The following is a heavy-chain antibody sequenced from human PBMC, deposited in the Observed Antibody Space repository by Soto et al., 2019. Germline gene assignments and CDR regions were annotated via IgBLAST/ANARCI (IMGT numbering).Heavy chain of an antibody. V-gene: IGHV4-34*01. CDR2: INHSGST. D-gene: IGHD2-15*01. Sequence: SETLSLTCAVYGGSFSGYSWSWIRQPPGKGLEWIGEINHSGSTNYNPSLKSRVTISVDTSKNQFSLKLNSVTAADTAVYYCARAREPIVVVPATLDYWGQGTLVTVSS. J-gene: IGHJ4*02. CDR3: ARAREPIVVVPATLDY. CDR1: GGSFSGYS.